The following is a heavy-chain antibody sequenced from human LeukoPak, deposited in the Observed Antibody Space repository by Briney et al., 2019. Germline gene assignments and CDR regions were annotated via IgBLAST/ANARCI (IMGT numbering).Heavy chain of an antibody. CDR1: GGSISSYY. V-gene: IGHV4-4*07. CDR3: ARDDSSGWFFDY. CDR2: IYTSGST. Sequence: RASETLSLTCTVSGGSISSYYWSWIRQPAGKGLEWIGRIYTSGSTNYNPSLKSRVTMSVDTSKNQFSLKLSSVTAADTAVYYCARDDSSGWFFDYWGQGTLVTVSS. D-gene: IGHD6-19*01. J-gene: IGHJ4*02.